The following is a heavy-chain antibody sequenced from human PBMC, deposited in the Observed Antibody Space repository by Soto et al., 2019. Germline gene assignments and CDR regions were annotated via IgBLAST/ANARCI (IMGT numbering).Heavy chain of an antibody. D-gene: IGHD3-9*01. Sequence: EVQLVESGGGLVQPGGSLRLSCVVSGFTFSGYNMNWVRRAPGKGLEWVSYISSSGSAIYADSVKGRFTISRDNAKNSLYLQMNSLRAEDTAVYYCARETTTITIADYWGQGTLVTVSS. V-gene: IGHV3-48*01. CDR3: ARETTTITIADY. CDR2: ISSSGSAI. CDR1: GFTFSGYN. J-gene: IGHJ4*02.